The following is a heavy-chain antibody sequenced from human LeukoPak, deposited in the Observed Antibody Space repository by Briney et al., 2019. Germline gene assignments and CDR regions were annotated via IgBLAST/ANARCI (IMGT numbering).Heavy chain of an antibody. Sequence: PSETLSLTCTVSGGSISNYYWSWIRQPAGKGLEYVGRIYTSGSTNYKPSLKSRVTMSVDTSKNQFSLKLSSVTAADTAVYYCARDLWFGEFNDAFDIWGQGTMVTVSS. CDR2: IYTSGST. V-gene: IGHV4-4*07. D-gene: IGHD3-10*01. CDR3: ARDLWFGEFNDAFDI. CDR1: GGSISNYY. J-gene: IGHJ3*02.